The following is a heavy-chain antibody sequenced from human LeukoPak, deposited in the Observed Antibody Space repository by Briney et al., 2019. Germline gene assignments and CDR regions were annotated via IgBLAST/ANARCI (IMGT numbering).Heavy chain of an antibody. CDR1: GFTFSSYG. Sequence: GGSLRLSCAASGFTFSSYGMHWVRQAPGKGLEWVAFLRYDGTNKYYADSVKGRFTISRDNSKNTLYLQMNSLRAEDTAVYYCAKDAPRSSGWFFLDYWGQGTLVTVSS. CDR3: AKDAPRSSGWFFLDY. J-gene: IGHJ4*02. V-gene: IGHV3-30*02. D-gene: IGHD6-19*01. CDR2: LRYDGTNK.